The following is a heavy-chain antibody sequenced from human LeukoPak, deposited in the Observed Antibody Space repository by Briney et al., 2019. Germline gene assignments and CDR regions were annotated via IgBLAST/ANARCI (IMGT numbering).Heavy chain of an antibody. CDR2: IKSKTDGGTT. D-gene: IGHD3-22*01. Sequence: PGGSLRLSCAASGFIFSSTWMSWVRQAPGRGLEWVGRIKSKTDGGTTDYAAPVKGRFIMSREDSKNPLYLQINSLKTEDTAVYYCTTAIEDHFDNSGYYYFDYWGQGTLVTVSS. CDR1: GFIFSSTW. V-gene: IGHV3-15*01. J-gene: IGHJ4*02. CDR3: TTAIEDHFDNSGYYYFDY.